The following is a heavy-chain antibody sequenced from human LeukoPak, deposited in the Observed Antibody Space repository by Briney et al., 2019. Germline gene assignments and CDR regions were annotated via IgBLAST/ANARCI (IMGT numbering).Heavy chain of an antibody. J-gene: IGHJ4*02. V-gene: IGHV4-61*01. CDR2: IYYSGST. CDR3: ARDDLGGAYFDY. Sequence: PSETLSLTCTVSGGSVSSGNYYWSWIRQPPGKGLEWIGYIYYSGSTNYNPSLKSRVTISVDTSKNQFSLKLSSVTAADTAVYYCARDDLGGAYFDYWGQGTLVTVSS. CDR1: GGSVSSGNYY. D-gene: IGHD3-16*01.